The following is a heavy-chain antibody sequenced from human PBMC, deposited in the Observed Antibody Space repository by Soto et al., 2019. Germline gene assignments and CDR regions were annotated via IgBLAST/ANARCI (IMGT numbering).Heavy chain of an antibody. CDR2: ISYDGSNK. CDR1: GFTFSSYA. V-gene: IGHV3-30-3*01. Sequence: GGSLRLSCAASGFTFSSYAMHWVRQAPGKGLEWVAVISYDGSNKYYADSVKGRFTISRDNSKNTLYLQMNSLRAEDTAVYYCARASGDGNWFDPWGQGTLVTVSS. J-gene: IGHJ5*02. D-gene: IGHD3-10*01. CDR3: ARASGDGNWFDP.